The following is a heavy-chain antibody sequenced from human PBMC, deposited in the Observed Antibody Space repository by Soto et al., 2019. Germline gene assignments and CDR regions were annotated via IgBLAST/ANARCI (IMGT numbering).Heavy chain of an antibody. CDR1: GGTFSSYA. J-gene: IGHJ4*02. CDR3: ARGSDIVVPPGAFDY. D-gene: IGHD2-2*01. Sequence: EASVKVSCKASGGTFSSYAISWVRQAPGQGLEWMGGIIPIFGTANYAQKFQGRVTITADESTSTAYMELSSLRSEDTAVYYCARGSDIVVPPGAFDYWGQGTLVTVSS. V-gene: IGHV1-69*13. CDR2: IIPIFGTA.